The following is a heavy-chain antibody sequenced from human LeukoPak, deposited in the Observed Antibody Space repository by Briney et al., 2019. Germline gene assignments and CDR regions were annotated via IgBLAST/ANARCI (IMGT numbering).Heavy chain of an antibody. CDR2: IYTSGST. Sequence: SETLSLTCTVSGGSISSSSYYWSWIRQPAGKGLEWIGRIYTSGSTNYNPSLKSRVTMSVDTSKNQFSLKLSSVTAADTAVYYCASSVGGGYFDYWGQGTLVTVSS. CDR1: GGSISSSSYY. CDR3: ASSVGGGYFDY. D-gene: IGHD1-26*01. J-gene: IGHJ4*02. V-gene: IGHV4-61*02.